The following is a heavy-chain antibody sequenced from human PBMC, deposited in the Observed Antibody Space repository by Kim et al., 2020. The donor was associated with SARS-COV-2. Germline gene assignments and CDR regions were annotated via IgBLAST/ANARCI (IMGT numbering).Heavy chain of an antibody. J-gene: IGHJ6*02. CDR3: AKSRMSTSSETYYYYYGVDV. CDR2: IYSGSDIYTGGSST. V-gene: IGHV3-23*03. D-gene: IGHD6-6*01. Sequence: GGSLRLSCAASGFTFSSYAMSWVRQAPGKGLEWVSVIYSGSDIYTGGSSTYYADSVKGRFTISRDNSKNTLYLQMNSLRAEDTALYYCAKSRMSTSSETYYYYYGVDVWGQGTTVTVSS. CDR1: GFTFSSYA.